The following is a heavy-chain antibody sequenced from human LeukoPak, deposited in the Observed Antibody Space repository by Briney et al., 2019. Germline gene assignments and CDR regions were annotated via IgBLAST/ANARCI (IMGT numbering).Heavy chain of an antibody. CDR2: IYHSGST. Sequence: SETLSLTCAVSGYSISSGYYWGWIRQPPGKGLEWIGSIYHSGSTYYNPSLKSRVTISVDTSKNQFSLELSSVTAADTAVYYCARGSLFLSLWFGELYVYWGQGTLVTVSS. V-gene: IGHV4-38-2*01. CDR1: GYSISSGYY. CDR3: ARGSLFLSLWFGELYVY. J-gene: IGHJ4*02. D-gene: IGHD3-10*01.